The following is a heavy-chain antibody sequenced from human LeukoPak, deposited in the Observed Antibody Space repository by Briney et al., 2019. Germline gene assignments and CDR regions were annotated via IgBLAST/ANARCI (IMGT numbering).Heavy chain of an antibody. J-gene: IGHJ5*02. V-gene: IGHV4-59*01. D-gene: IGHD2-15*01. CDR3: ARNGRYCSGGTCRHYNWFDP. CDR1: GDSISGYY. CDR2: IYYSGNT. Sequence: SETLSLTCTVSGDSISGYYWSWIRQPPGKGLEWIGYIYYSGNTNYNPSLRSRVTISVDTSKNQFSLRLSSVTAADTAVYYCARNGRYCSGGTCRHYNWFDPWGQGTLVTVSS.